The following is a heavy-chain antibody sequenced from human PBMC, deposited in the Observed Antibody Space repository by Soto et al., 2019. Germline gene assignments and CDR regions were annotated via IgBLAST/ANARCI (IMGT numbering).Heavy chain of an antibody. CDR3: ARGTIEYSSSSQNYFDY. CDR2: INHSGSA. V-gene: IGHV4-34*01. D-gene: IGHD6-6*01. CDR1: GGSFSGYY. J-gene: IGHJ4*02. Sequence: SETLSLTCAVYGGSFSGYYWSWIRQPPGKGLEWIGEINHSGSANYNPSLKSRVTISVDTSKNQFSLKLSSVTAADTAVYYCARGTIEYSSSSQNYFDYWGQGTLVTVSS.